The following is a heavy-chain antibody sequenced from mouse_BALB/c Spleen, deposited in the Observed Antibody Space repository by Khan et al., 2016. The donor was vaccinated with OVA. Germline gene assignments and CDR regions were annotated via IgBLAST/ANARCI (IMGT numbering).Heavy chain of an antibody. D-gene: IGHD2-14*01. J-gene: IGHJ4*01. V-gene: IGHV1-4*01. CDR1: GYTFTSNT. CDR2: INPRSGYT. CDR3: ARRTTGYAMDY. Sequence: VMLVESGAELARPGASVKMSCEASGYTFTSNTMHWVKQRPGQGLEWIGYINPRSGYTNYNQKFKDKATLTADKSSSTAYMQLSSLTSEDSAVYYCARRTTGYAMDYWGQGTSVIVSS.